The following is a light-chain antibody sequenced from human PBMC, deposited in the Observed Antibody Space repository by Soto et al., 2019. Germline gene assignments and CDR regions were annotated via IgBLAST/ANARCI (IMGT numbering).Light chain of an antibody. CDR3: LQYNKWPPFT. V-gene: IGKV3-15*01. CDR1: QSVNSN. J-gene: IGKJ3*01. Sequence: EIVMTQSPATLSVSPGERATLSCRASQSVNSNLAWYQKRPGQPPSLLIYDAFTRATGSPGRFSGSGSGTEFSLTIDSLQSEDFAVYYCLQYNKWPPFTFGPGTKVDIK. CDR2: DAF.